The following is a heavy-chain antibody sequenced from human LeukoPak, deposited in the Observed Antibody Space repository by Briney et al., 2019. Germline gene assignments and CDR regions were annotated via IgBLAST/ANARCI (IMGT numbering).Heavy chain of an antibody. CDR2: IDYSGST. D-gene: IGHD3-10*01. J-gene: IGHJ4*02. CDR3: ARHSYYGSGIYSPFDY. Sequence: PSETLSLTCTVSGGSISSYSWGWIRQPPGKGLEWIGTIDYSGSTYYNPSLKSRVTISVDTSENQFSLRLTSVTAADTAVYYCARHSYYGSGIYSPFDYWGQGILVTVSS. V-gene: IGHV4-39*01. CDR1: GGSISSYS.